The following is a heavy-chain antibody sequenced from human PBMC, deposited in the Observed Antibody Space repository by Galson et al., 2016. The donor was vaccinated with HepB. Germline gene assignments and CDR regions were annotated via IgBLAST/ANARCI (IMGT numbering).Heavy chain of an antibody. CDR3: ARVSNSNLHYFYYGMDV. Sequence: SVKVSCKASRHTFSAYYIHWVREAPGQGLEWMGVINPSGGRPSYAQIFQGRLTLTSDAATSTIQMHLSSLRSDDTAIYYCARVSNSNLHYFYYGMDVWGPGTAVTVSS. CDR2: INPSGGRP. CDR1: RHTFSAYY. D-gene: IGHD2/OR15-2a*01. V-gene: IGHV1-46*01. J-gene: IGHJ6*02.